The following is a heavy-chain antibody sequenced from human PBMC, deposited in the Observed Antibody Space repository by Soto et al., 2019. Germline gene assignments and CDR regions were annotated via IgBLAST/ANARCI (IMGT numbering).Heavy chain of an antibody. D-gene: IGHD2-2*02. CDR2: IYSGGST. CDR3: AGELYAPAHSGPYYYYYGMDV. J-gene: IGHJ6*02. Sequence: SGGSLRLSCAASGFTVSSNYMSWVRQAPGKGLEWVSVIYSGGSTYYADSVKGRFTISRDNSKNTLYLQMNSLRAEDTAVYYCAGELYAPAHSGPYYYYYGMDVWGQGTTVTVSS. V-gene: IGHV3-66*01. CDR1: GFTVSSNY.